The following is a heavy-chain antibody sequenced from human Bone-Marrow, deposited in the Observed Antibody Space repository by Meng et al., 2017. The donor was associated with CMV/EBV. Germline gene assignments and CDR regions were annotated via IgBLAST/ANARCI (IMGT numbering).Heavy chain of an antibody. CDR2: ISHSGST. D-gene: IGHD3-10*01. J-gene: IGHJ6*02. CDR1: GGSFSDYY. Sequence: GSLRLSCAVYGGSFSDYYWSWFRQPPGEGLEWIGDISHSGSTNYNPSLKSRVTISIDTSKKQFSLRLRSVTAADTAVFYCARQLIYYYGADVWGQGNTVPVSS. CDR3: ARQLIYYYGADV. V-gene: IGHV4-34*01.